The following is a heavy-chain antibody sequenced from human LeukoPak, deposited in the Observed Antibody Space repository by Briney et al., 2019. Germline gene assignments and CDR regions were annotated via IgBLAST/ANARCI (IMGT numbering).Heavy chain of an antibody. J-gene: IGHJ4*02. CDR1: GFTFSSHD. D-gene: IGHD6-19*01. V-gene: IGHV3-13*01. Sequence: GGSLRLSCAASGFTFSSHDMHWVRQPTGKGLEWVSVIGTAGNTYYTDSVKGRFTISRENAKNSLYLQMDNLRAEDTAVYYCARSQSYISGWTDFDCWGQGTLVTVSS. CDR2: IGTAGNT. CDR3: ARSQSYISGWTDFDC.